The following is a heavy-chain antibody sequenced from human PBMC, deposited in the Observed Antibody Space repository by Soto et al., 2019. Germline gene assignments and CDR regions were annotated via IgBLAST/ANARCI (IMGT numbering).Heavy chain of an antibody. J-gene: IGHJ4*02. CDR1: GYTFIDYY. CDR2: INPRGGST. Sequence: QVQLVQSGAEVRKPGASVKVSCQASGYTFIDYYMNWVRQAPGQGPEWMGMINPRGGSTSYAHKFQGRVTMTSDTSTSTVYMELSSLRSDDTAFYYCAGEGGTDPATTAFDYWGQGALETVSS. D-gene: IGHD1-26*01. V-gene: IGHV1-46*01. CDR3: AGEGGTDPATTAFDY.